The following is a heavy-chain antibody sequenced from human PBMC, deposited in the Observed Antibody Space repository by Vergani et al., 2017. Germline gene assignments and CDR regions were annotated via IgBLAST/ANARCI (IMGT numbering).Heavy chain of an antibody. CDR3: ARDYRKTAMVTGYYYMDV. CDR2: IKQDGSEK. J-gene: IGHJ6*03. CDR1: GFTFGDYA. D-gene: IGHD5-18*01. V-gene: IGHV3-7*01. Sequence: EVQLVESGGGLVQPGRSLRLSCTASGFTFGDYAMSWVRQAPGKGLEWVANIKQDGSEKYYVDSVKGRFTISRDNAKNSRYLQMNSLRAEDTAVYYCARDYRKTAMVTGYYYMDVWGKGTTVTVSS.